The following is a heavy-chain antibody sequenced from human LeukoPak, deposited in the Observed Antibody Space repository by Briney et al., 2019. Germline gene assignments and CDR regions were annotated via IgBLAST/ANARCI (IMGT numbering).Heavy chain of an antibody. CDR1: GYTFTGYY. V-gene: IGHV1-2*02. CDR2: INPNSGGT. Sequence: ASVKVSCKASGYTFTGYYMHWVRQAPGQGLEWMVWINPNSGGTNYAQKFQGRVTMTRDTSISTAYMELSRLRSDDTAVYYCARDSGQWLRFGSDYWGQGTLVTVSS. CDR3: ARDSGQWLRFGSDY. J-gene: IGHJ4*02. D-gene: IGHD5-12*01.